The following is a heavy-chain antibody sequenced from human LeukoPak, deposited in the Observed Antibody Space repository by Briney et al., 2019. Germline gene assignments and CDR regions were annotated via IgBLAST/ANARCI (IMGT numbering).Heavy chain of an antibody. CDR1: GFTFSSYA. Sequence: GGSLRLSCAASGFTFSSYAMSWVRQAPGKGLEWVSAISGSGGTTYYADSVKGRFTISRDNSKNTLYLQMNSLRAEDTAVYYCAKSSGYYPLNTQADYWGQGPLVTVSS. CDR3: AKSSGYYPLNTQADY. CDR2: ISGSGGTT. V-gene: IGHV3-23*01. D-gene: IGHD3-22*01. J-gene: IGHJ4*02.